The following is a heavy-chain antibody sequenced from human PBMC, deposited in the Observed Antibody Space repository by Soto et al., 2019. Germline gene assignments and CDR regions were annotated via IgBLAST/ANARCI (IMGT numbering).Heavy chain of an antibody. Sequence: PSETLSLTCTVSGGSLSSFYWNWIRQPPGKGLEWVGHIHYSGSTDYNPSLKSRVSISVDTSKNQFSLKLKSVTAADTAVYFCARGWRGYSYGFDYWGQGTLVTVSS. CDR2: IHYSGST. CDR1: GGSLSSFY. D-gene: IGHD5-18*01. V-gene: IGHV4-59*01. J-gene: IGHJ4*02. CDR3: ARGWRGYSYGFDY.